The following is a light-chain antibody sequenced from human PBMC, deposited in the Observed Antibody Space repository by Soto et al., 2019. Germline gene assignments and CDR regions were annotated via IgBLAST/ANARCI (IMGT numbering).Light chain of an antibody. CDR3: LHHNTSPYT. J-gene: IGKJ2*01. Sequence: DIQMPQSPSSLSASVGDRVTITCRASQDIRNDLGWYQQKPGKAPKRLIYATSSLQSGVPSRCSGSGSGKEFTITISILQPEDFATYYCLHHNTSPYTFGQGTKLEIK. CDR2: ATS. V-gene: IGKV1-17*01. CDR1: QDIRND.